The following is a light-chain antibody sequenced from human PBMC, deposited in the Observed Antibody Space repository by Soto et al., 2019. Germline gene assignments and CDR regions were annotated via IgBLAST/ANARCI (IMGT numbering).Light chain of an antibody. CDR1: SSDVGGYNY. CDR3: SSYTSSSTWV. CDR2: EVS. V-gene: IGLV2-14*01. J-gene: IGLJ3*02. Sequence: ALTPPSSLSGSPGQSITISCTGTSSDVGGYNYVSWYQQHPGKAPKLMIYEVSNRPSGVSNRFSGSKSGNTASLTISGLQAEDEADYYCSSYTSSSTWVFGGGTQLTVL.